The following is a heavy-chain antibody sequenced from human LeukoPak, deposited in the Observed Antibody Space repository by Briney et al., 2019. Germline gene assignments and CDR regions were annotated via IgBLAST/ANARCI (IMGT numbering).Heavy chain of an antibody. J-gene: IGHJ4*02. CDR3: ARTGPHYDFWSGYDYSGY. D-gene: IGHD3-3*01. CDR1: GYSFTSYW. Sequence: GESLKISCKGSGYSFTSYWIGWVRPMPGKGLEWMGIIYPGDSDTRYSPSFQGQVTISADKSISTAYLQWSSLKASDTAMYYCARTGPHYDFWSGYDYSGYWGQGTLVTVSS. CDR2: IYPGDSDT. V-gene: IGHV5-51*01.